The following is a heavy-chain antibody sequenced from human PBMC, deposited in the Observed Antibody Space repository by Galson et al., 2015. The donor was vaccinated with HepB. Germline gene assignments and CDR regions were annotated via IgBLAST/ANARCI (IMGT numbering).Heavy chain of an antibody. CDR1: GGSFSGYY. J-gene: IGHJ4*02. Sequence: SETLSLTCAVYGGSFSGYYWSWIRQPPGKGLEWIGEINPSGSTNYNPSPKSRVTISVDTSKNQFSLKLSSVTAADTAVYYCARGTPTYYDILTGYTRYYFDYWGQGTLVTVSS. CDR2: INPSGST. CDR3: ARGTPTYYDILTGYTRYYFDY. V-gene: IGHV4-34*01. D-gene: IGHD3-9*01.